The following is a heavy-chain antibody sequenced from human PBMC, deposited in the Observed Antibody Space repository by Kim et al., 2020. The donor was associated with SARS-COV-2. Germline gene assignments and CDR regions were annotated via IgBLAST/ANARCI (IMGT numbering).Heavy chain of an antibody. J-gene: IGHJ6*02. CDR1: GYTFTSYY. D-gene: IGHD3-3*01. CDR3: ARDRRITIFGVVIRDYYGMDV. Sequence: ASVKVSCKASGYTFTSYYMHWVRQAPGQGLEWMGIINPSGGSTSYAQKFQGRVTMTRDTSTSTVYMELSSLRSEDTAVYYCARDRRITIFGVVIRDYYGMDVWGQGTTVTVSS. CDR2: INPSGGST. V-gene: IGHV1-46*01.